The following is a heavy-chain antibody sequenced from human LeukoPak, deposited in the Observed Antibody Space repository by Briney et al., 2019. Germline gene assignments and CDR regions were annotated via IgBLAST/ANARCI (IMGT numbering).Heavy chain of an antibody. CDR1: GYTFTGYY. V-gene: IGHV1-2*02. CDR2: INPSSGGA. J-gene: IGHJ6*03. Sequence: ASVKVSCKASGYTFTGYYLHWVRQAPGQGLEWMGWINPSSGGAKYAQNFQGRVIITTDTSISTAYMELRSLRSDDTAVYYCARVVTSSFRFSYYYYYMDVWGKGTTVTVSS. CDR3: ARVVTSSFRFSYYYYYMDV. D-gene: IGHD2-2*01.